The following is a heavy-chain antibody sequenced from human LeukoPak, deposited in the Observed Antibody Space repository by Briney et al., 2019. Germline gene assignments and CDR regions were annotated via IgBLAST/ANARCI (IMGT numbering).Heavy chain of an antibody. CDR1: RFTFSSYA. D-gene: IGHD6-19*01. CDR3: ARDRIAVAGMGAFQH. V-gene: IGHV3-30*04. Sequence: PGGSLRLSCAGSRFTFSSYAMHWVRQAPGKGLEWVAAISYDGTNEYHADSVKGRFTISRDNSKNTLYLQMNSLRAEDTAIYYCARDRIAVAGMGAFQHWGQGTLVTVSS. J-gene: IGHJ1*01. CDR2: ISYDGTNE.